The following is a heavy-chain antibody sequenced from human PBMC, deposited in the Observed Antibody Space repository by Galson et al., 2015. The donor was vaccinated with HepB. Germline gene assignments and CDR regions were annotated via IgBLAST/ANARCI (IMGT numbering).Heavy chain of an antibody. Sequence: SLRLSCAASGVTIPSYSMNWVRKAPGKGLEWLAFISGGSTTIYYADSVKGRFPISRDNDKNFLYLHMNSLRGEDTAVYYCSRNPSSYDYYNMDVWGHGTTVTVSS. CDR3: SRNPSSYDYYNMDV. CDR1: GVTIPSYS. J-gene: IGHJ6*02. V-gene: IGHV3-48*01. CDR2: ISGGSTTI.